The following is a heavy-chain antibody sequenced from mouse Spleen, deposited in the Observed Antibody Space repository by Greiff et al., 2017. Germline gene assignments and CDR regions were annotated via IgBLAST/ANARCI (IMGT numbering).Heavy chain of an antibody. CDR2: INPSSGYT. D-gene: IGHD3-1*01. CDR3: ARRAGKDYYAMDY. CDR1: GYTFTSYT. Sequence: QVQLQQSGAELARPGASVKMSCKASGYTFTSYTMHWVKQRPGQGLEWIGYINPSSGYTKYNQKFKDKATLTADKSSSTAYMQLSSLTSEDSAVYYCARRAGKDYYAMDYWGQGTSVTVSS. J-gene: IGHJ4*01. V-gene: IGHV1-4*01.